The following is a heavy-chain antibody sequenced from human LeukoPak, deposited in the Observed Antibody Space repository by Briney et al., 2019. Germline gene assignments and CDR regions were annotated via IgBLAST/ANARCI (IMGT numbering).Heavy chain of an antibody. CDR2: ISAYNGNT. D-gene: IGHD6-13*01. Sequence: ASVKLSRKASGYTFTSYCISCVPHAPGQGLEGMGWISAYNGNTHYAQKLQGRDTMTTDTSTSTDYMELRSLRSDDTAVYYCARGRSSTLVDVWGQGTTVTVSS. CDR3: ARGRSSTLVDV. V-gene: IGHV1-18*01. CDR1: GYTFTSYC. J-gene: IGHJ6*01.